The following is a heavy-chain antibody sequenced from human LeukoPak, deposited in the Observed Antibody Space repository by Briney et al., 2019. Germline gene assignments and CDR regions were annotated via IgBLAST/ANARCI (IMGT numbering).Heavy chain of an antibody. J-gene: IGHJ4*02. Sequence: ASVKVSCKASGYTFTNYGITWVRQAPGQGLEWMGWIGAYNGNTNYARKLQGRVTMTTDTSTSTAYMELRSLRSDDTAVYYCARTYHYGSGSYYNQFDYWGQGTLVTVSS. CDR3: ARTYHYGSGSYYNQFDY. CDR2: IGAYNGNT. V-gene: IGHV1-18*01. D-gene: IGHD3-10*01. CDR1: GYTFTNYG.